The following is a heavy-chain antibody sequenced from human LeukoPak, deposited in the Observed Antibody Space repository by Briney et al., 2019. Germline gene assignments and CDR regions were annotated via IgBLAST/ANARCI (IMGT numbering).Heavy chain of an antibody. Sequence: GGSLRLSCAASGFTFSSYGMHWVRQAPGKGLEWVAVISYDGSNKYYADSVKGRFTISRDNSKNTLYLQMNSLRAEDTAVYYCATTYDYGGPFFDYWGQGTLVTVSS. V-gene: IGHV3-30*03. CDR1: GFTFSSYG. CDR3: ATTYDYGGPFFDY. CDR2: ISYDGSNK. J-gene: IGHJ4*02. D-gene: IGHD4-23*01.